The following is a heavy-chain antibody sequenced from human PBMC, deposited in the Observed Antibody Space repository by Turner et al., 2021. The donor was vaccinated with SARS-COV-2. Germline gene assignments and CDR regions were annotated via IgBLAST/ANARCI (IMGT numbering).Heavy chain of an antibody. Sequence: QVQLVQSGAEVKKPGASVQVSCKASGYTFTGYYMLWVRQAPGQGLEWMGWINPNSGGTNYAQRFQGSVTMTRDTSISTAYMELSRLRSDDTAVYYCARGETIAVAGTQYFDYWGQGTLVTVSS. D-gene: IGHD6-19*01. CDR1: GYTFTGYY. CDR2: INPNSGGT. J-gene: IGHJ4*02. V-gene: IGHV1-2*02. CDR3: ARGETIAVAGTQYFDY.